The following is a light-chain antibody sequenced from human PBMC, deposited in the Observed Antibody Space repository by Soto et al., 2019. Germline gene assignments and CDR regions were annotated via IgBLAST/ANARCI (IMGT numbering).Light chain of an antibody. CDR2: KAS. CDR3: QQYNSYSPT. CDR1: QSISSW. Sequence: DIQMTQSPSTLSASVGDRVTITCRASQSISSWLAWYQQKPGKAPKLLIYKASSLESGVPSRFSGRGSGTEFTLTISSLQPDDFATYYCQQYNSYSPTFGQGTKLESK. J-gene: IGKJ2*01. V-gene: IGKV1-5*03.